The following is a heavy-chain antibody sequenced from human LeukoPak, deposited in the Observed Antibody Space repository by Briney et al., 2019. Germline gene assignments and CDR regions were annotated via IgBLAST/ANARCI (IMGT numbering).Heavy chain of an antibody. CDR1: GFTFSNAW. D-gene: IGHD2-2*01. J-gene: IGHJ3*02. Sequence: GGSLRLSCAASGFTFSNAWMSWVRQAPGKGLEWGGRIKSKTDGGTTDYAAPVKGRFTISRDDSKNTLYLQMNSLKTEDTAVYYCTTVVVVPAADLYDAFDIWGQGTMVTVSS. CDR3: TTVVVVPAADLYDAFDI. CDR2: IKSKTDGGTT. V-gene: IGHV3-15*01.